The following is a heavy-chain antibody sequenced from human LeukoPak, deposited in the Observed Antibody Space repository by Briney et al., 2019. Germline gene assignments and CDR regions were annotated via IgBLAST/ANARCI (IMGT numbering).Heavy chain of an antibody. V-gene: IGHV2-5*01. CDR3: AHRGEQWATSWFTP. J-gene: IGHJ5*02. D-gene: IGHD6-19*01. Sequence: WIRQPPAKELDGLALNYWNDDKRYSPSLKSRLTITKDTSKNQVVLTMTNMEPVDTATYYCAHRGEQWATSWFTPWGKGTLVTVPS. CDR2: NYWNDDK.